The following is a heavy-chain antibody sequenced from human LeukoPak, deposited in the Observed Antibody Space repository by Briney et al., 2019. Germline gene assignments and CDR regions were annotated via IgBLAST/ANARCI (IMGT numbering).Heavy chain of an antibody. Sequence: PGRSLRLSCAAPGFTFDDYAMHWVRQAPGKGLEWVSGISWNSGSIGYADSVKGRFTISRDNAKNSLYLQMNSLRAEDTALYYCAKDKYSSSLYYFDYWGQGTLVTVSS. J-gene: IGHJ4*02. D-gene: IGHD6-13*01. CDR2: ISWNSGSI. CDR3: AKDKYSSSLYYFDY. V-gene: IGHV3-9*01. CDR1: GFTFDDYA.